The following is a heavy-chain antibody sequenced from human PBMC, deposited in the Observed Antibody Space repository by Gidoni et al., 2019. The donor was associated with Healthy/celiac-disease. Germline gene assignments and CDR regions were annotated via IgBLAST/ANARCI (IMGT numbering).Heavy chain of an antibody. CDR3: ASSKAELVVPAAMRYWFDP. Sequence: QVQLVQSGAEVKKPGSSVKVSCKASGGPFSSYAISWVRQAPGQGLEWMGGIIPIFGTANYAQKYQGRVTITADESTSTAYMELSSLRSEDTAVYYCASSKAELVVPAAMRYWFDPWGQGTLVTVSS. CDR1: GGPFSSYA. CDR2: IIPIFGTA. D-gene: IGHD2-2*01. J-gene: IGHJ5*02. V-gene: IGHV1-69*01.